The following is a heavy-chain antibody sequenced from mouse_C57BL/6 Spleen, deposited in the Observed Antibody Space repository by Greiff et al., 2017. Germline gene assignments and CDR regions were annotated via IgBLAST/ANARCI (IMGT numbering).Heavy chain of an antibody. CDR1: GFTFSSYG. CDR3: AREGAAGKEFAY. D-gene: IGHD4-1*01. CDR2: ISSGGSYT. Sequence: DVKLQESGGDLVKPGGSLKLSCAASGFTFSSYGMSWVRQTPDKRLEWVATISSGGSYTYYPDSVKGRFTISRDNAKNTLYLQMSILKSEDTAMYYCAREGAAGKEFAYWGQGTLVTVSA. V-gene: IGHV5-6*02. J-gene: IGHJ3*01.